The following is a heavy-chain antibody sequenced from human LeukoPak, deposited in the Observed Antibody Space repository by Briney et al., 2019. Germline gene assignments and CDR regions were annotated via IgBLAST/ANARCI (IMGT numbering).Heavy chain of an antibody. CDR3: ARDLYASSGYYSSLAYGMDV. CDR1: GFTFSSYG. CDR2: IWYDGSNK. J-gene: IGHJ6*02. Sequence: GGSLRLSCAASGFTFSSYGMHWVRQAPGKGLEWVAVIWYDGSNKYYADSVKGRFTISRDNSKNTLYLQMNSLRAEDTAVYYCARDLYASSGYYSSLAYGMDVWGQGTTVTVSS. V-gene: IGHV3-33*01. D-gene: IGHD3-22*01.